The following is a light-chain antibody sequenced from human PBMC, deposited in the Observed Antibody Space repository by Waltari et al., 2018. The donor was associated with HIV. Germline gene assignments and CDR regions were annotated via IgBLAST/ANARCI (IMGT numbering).Light chain of an antibody. Sequence: QSVLTQPPSASGTPGRRVTISCSGNNSNVGSNPVNWYRQVPGTAPKLLMFSNNQSPSGVPDRFSGSKSCTSASLAIRGLKSEGEADYYCAARDDSLNAWVFGGGTKVTVL. V-gene: IGLV1-44*01. J-gene: IGLJ3*02. CDR2: SNN. CDR3: AARDDSLNAWV. CDR1: NSNVGSNP.